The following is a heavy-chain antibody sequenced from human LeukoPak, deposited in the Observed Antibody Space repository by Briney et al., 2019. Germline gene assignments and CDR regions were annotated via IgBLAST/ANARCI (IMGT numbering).Heavy chain of an antibody. J-gene: IGHJ4*02. D-gene: IGHD6-6*01. CDR2: IYYSGST. CDR1: GGSISSYY. V-gene: IGHV4-59*08. CDR3: AAGYSSSSLDY. Sequence: SETLSLTCTVSGGSISSYYWSWIRQPPGKGLEWIGYIYYSGSTNYNPSLKSRVSISGDTPKNQFSLKLSSVTAADTAVYYCAAGYSSSSLDYWGQGTLVTVSS.